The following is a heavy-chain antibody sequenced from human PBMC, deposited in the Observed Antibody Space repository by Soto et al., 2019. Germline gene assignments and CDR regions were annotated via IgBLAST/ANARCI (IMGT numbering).Heavy chain of an antibody. Sequence: SETLSLTCAVSSGSISSSNWWSWVRQPPGKGLEWIGEIYHSGSTNYNPSLKSRVTISVDKSKNQFSLKLSSVTAADTAVYYCARGHSGYDYRGNEGPYFDYWGQGTLVTVSS. CDR3: ARGHSGYDYRGNEGPYFDY. V-gene: IGHV4-4*02. CDR1: SGSISSSNW. CDR2: IYHSGST. J-gene: IGHJ4*02. D-gene: IGHD5-12*01.